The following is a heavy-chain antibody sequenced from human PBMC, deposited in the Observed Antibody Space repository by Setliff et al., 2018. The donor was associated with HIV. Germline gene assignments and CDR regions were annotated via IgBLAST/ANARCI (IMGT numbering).Heavy chain of an antibody. D-gene: IGHD2-21*01. CDR3: ARVPVAGANWFDP. CDR1: GVSINRTDHY. V-gene: IGHV4-39*01. Sequence: LSLTCSVSGVSINRTDHYWGWIRQSPGKRLEWIGSVSQSGSTYYNPSLKSRVTTSVDRSKNLFSLKLISVTAADQGVYYCARVPVAGANWFDPWGLGTLVTVSS. J-gene: IGHJ5*02. CDR2: VSQSGST.